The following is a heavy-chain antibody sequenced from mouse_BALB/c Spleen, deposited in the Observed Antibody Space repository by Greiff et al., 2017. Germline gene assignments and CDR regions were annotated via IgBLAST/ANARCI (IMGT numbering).Heavy chain of an antibody. D-gene: IGHD1-1*01. CDR1: GFNIKDTY. CDR3: AYYYGSGYGY. J-gene: IGHJ2*01. CDR2: IDPANGNT. V-gene: IGHV14-3*02. Sequence: VQLQQSGAELVKPGASVKLSCTASGFNIKDTYMHWVKQRPEQGLEWIGRIDPANGNTKYDPKFQGKATITADTSSNTAYLQLSSLTSEDTAVYYCAYYYGSGYGYWGQGTTLTVSS.